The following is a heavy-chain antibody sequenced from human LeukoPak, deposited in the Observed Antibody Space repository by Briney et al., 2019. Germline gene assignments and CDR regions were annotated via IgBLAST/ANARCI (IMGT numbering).Heavy chain of an antibody. V-gene: IGHV3-7*05. CDR1: GFTFSSSW. CDR2: IELDGSET. J-gene: IGHJ3*02. D-gene: IGHD3-22*01. CDR3: ARYYDSYGYNHAFDI. Sequence: PGGSLRLSCAASGFTFSSSWMICVRQAPGKGLEWVANIELDGSETYYVNSVKGRFTISRDNAKTSLFLQMNSLRADDTAVYYCARYYDSYGYNHAFDIWGQGTMVTVSS.